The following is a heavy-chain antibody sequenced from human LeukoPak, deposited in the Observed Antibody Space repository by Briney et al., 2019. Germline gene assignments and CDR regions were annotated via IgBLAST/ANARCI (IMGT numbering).Heavy chain of an antibody. CDR1: GGSISSYY. J-gene: IGHJ5*02. CDR2: IYYSGST. Sequence: SETLSLTCTVSGGSISSYYWSWIRQPPGKGLEWIGYIYYSGSTNYNPSLKSRVTISVDTSKNQFSLKLSSVTAADTAVYYCARQIPYCSGGSRWFDPWGQGTLVTVSS. V-gene: IGHV4-59*08. D-gene: IGHD2-15*01. CDR3: ARQIPYCSGGSRWFDP.